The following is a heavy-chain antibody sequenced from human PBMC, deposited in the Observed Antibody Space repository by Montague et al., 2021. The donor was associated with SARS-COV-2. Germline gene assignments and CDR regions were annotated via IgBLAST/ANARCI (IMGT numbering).Heavy chain of an antibody. J-gene: IGHJ4*02. Sequence: SETLSLTCSVSGGSITSYFWNWVRLPPGKGLEWIGYIYYTGSTQYNPSLKSRVAISFDTSKNHFSLKVNSVAAADTAIYYCAGGSIPAPVPFDSWGRGTQVTVSS. CDR1: GGSITSYF. D-gene: IGHD2-2*01. CDR2: IYYTGST. CDR3: AGGSIPAPVPFDS. V-gene: IGHV4-59*01.